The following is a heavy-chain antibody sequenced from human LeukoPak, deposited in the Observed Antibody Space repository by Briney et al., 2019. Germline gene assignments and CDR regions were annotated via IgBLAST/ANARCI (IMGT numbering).Heavy chain of an antibody. V-gene: IGHV6-1*01. D-gene: IGHD5-24*01. Sequence: SQTLSLTCAISGDSVSSNRVTWNWIRQSPSRGLEWLGRTYYRSKWSNDYAESVKSRITINADTSKTQFSLQLNSVTPEDTAVYYCGRARDGVFDYWGQETLATVSS. J-gene: IGHJ4*02. CDR1: GDSVSSNRVT. CDR2: TYYRSKWSN. CDR3: GRARDGVFDY.